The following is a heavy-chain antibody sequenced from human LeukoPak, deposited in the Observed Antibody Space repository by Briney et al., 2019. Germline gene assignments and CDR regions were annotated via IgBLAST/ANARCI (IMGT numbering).Heavy chain of an antibody. CDR3: VRGIRVRGVINPRGFDY. D-gene: IGHD3-10*01. Sequence: SETLSLTCAVYGGSFSGYYWSWIRQPPGKGLEWIGEINHSGSTNYNPSLKSRVTISVDTSKNQFSLKLSSVTAADTAVYYCVRGIRVRGVINPRGFDYWGQGTLVTVSS. V-gene: IGHV4-34*01. CDR2: INHSGST. CDR1: GGSFSGYY. J-gene: IGHJ4*02.